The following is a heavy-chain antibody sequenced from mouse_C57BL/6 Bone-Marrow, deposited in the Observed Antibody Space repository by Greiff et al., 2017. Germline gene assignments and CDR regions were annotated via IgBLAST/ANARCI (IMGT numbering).Heavy chain of an antibody. Sequence: EVTLVESGGDLVKPGGSLKLSCAASGFTFSSYGMSWVRQTPDKRLGWVATVSSGGSYTYYPDSVKGRFTISRDNAKNTLYLQMSSLKSEDTAVYYCASRTGTWYFDVWGTGTTVTVSS. CDR1: GFTFSSYG. CDR3: ASRTGTWYFDV. D-gene: IGHD4-1*01. CDR2: VSSGGSYT. J-gene: IGHJ1*03. V-gene: IGHV5-6*02.